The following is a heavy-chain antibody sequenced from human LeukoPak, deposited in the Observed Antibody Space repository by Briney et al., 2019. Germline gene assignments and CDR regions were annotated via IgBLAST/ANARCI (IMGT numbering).Heavy chain of an antibody. V-gene: IGHV3-23*01. CDR3: AREGIAVAGPNDAFDI. CDR1: GFTFTSYS. Sequence: GGSLRLSCAASGFTFTSYSMNWVRQAPGKGLEWVSTISGGGGSTYYADSVKGRFTISRDNAKNSLYLQMNSLRAEDTAVYYCAREGIAVAGPNDAFDIWGQGTMVTVSS. CDR2: ISGGGGST. D-gene: IGHD6-19*01. J-gene: IGHJ3*02.